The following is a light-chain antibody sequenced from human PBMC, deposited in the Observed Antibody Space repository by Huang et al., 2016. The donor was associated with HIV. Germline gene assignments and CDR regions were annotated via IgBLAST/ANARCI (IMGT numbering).Light chain of an antibody. V-gene: IGKV3D-20*01. CDR2: DAS. Sequence: EIVLTQSPATLSLSPGERATLSCGASQSISSNYLAWYQQRPGLAPRILIYDASNRATGIQDRFSGSESGADFTLTISRLEPEDFAVYYCQQYDTTPRTFGQGTKVEIK. CDR3: QQYDTTPRT. CDR1: QSISSNY. J-gene: IGKJ1*01.